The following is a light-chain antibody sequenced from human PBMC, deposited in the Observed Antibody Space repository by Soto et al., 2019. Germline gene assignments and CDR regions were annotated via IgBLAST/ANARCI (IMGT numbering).Light chain of an antibody. V-gene: IGKV1-5*01. J-gene: IGKJ1*01. CDR3: QQYNTYRT. CDR1: RSVNTW. CDR2: DAS. Sequence: DIQMTQSPSMLSASVGDRVTITCRASRSVNTWLAWYQQKPGKAPILLIYDASTLESGVASRFSGSGSGTEFTLTISSLQPDDFVTYYCQQYNTYRTFGQGTKVEI.